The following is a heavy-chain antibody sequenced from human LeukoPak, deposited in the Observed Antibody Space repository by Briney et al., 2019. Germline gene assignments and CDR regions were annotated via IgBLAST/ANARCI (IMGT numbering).Heavy chain of an antibody. CDR3: ARGPSHGAFDF. V-gene: IGHV1-2*02. CDR2: INPNNGGT. J-gene: IGHJ4*02. CDR1: GYTFTGYY. Sequence: ASVKVSCKASGYTFTGYYIHWLRQAPGQGLEWMGWINPNNGGTKYAQRFQGRVTMTRDTSINTAYMELSRLKSDDTDVYHCARGPSHGAFDFWGQGTLVTVSS.